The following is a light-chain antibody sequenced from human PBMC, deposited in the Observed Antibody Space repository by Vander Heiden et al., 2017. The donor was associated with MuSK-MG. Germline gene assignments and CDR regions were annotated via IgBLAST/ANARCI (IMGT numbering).Light chain of an antibody. J-gene: IGKJ3*01. V-gene: IGKV1-5*03. CDR1: QSISSW. CDR2: KAS. CDR3: QQYNSSLFT. Sequence: DIQMTQSPSTLSASVGDRVTITCRASQSISSWLAWYQQKPGKAPKLLIYKASSLESGVPSRFSGSGSGTEFTLTISSLQPDDFATYYCQQYNSSLFTVGHGTKVDIK.